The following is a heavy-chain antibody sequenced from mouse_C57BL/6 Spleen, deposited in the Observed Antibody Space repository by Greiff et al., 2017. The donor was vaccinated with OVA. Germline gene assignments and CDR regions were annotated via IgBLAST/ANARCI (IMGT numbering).Heavy chain of an antibody. J-gene: IGHJ4*01. CDR3: ARFSYDGAMDY. Sequence: EVKLMESEGGLVQPGSSMKLSCTASGFTFSDYYMAWVRQVPEKGLEWVANINYDGSSTYYLDSLKSRFIISRDNAKNILYLQMSSLKSEDTATYYCARFSYDGAMDYWGQGTSVTVSS. CDR1: GFTFSDYY. D-gene: IGHD2-12*01. CDR2: INYDGSST. V-gene: IGHV5-16*01.